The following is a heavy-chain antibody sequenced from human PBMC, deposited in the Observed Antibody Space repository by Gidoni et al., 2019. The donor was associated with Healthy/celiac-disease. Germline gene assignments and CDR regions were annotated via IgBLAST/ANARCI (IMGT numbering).Heavy chain of an antibody. J-gene: IGHJ3*02. Sequence: QRTLKESGPTQVKPTQTRTLTCTFSGIYLITSGVGVGWIRQPPGTALEWLALIYWNDDKRYTPPLKSRLTITKDTSKIQVVITMTNMDPVDTATYYCAHRLIVVSDVFDIWGQGTMVTVSS. CDR1: GIYLITSGVG. D-gene: IGHD3-22*01. CDR2: IYWNDDK. V-gene: IGHV2-5*01. CDR3: AHRLIVVSDVFDI.